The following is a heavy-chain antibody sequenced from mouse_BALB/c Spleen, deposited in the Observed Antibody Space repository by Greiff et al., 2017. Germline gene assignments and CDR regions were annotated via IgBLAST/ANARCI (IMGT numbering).Heavy chain of an antibody. V-gene: IGHV2-9*02. J-gene: IGHJ4*01. Sequence: VKLMESGPGLVAPSQSLSITCTVSGFSLTSYGVHWVRQPPGKGLEWLGVIWAGGSTNYNSALMSRLSISKDNSKSQVFLKMNSLQTDDTAMYYCARDRAVVATRDAMDYWGQGTSVTVSS. CDR2: IWAGGST. D-gene: IGHD1-1*01. CDR3: ARDRAVVATRDAMDY. CDR1: GFSLTSYG.